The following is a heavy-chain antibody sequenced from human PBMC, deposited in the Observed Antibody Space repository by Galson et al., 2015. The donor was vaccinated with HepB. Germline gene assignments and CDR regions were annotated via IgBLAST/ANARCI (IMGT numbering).Heavy chain of an antibody. V-gene: IGHV3-30-3*01. D-gene: IGHD5-18*01. Sequence: SLRLSCAASGFTFSSYAMHWVRQAPGKGLEWVAVISYDGSNKYYADSVKGRFTISRDNSKNTLYLQMNSLRAEDTAVYYCARDHGDTAMVNPRYWGQGTLVTVSS. J-gene: IGHJ4*02. CDR2: ISYDGSNK. CDR1: GFTFSSYA. CDR3: ARDHGDTAMVNPRY.